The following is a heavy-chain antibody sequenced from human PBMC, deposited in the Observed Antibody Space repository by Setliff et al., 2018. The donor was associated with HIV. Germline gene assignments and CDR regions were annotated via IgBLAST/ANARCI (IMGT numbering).Heavy chain of an antibody. Sequence: GESLKISCAASGFTFSSYAMSWVRQAPGKGLEWVSAISGSGGRTYYADSVKGQFTISRDNSKNTLYLQMNSLRAEDTALYYCAKAYYYDSSALMTDYWGQGTLVTVSS. CDR2: ISGSGGRT. CDR1: GFTFSSYA. D-gene: IGHD3-22*01. CDR3: AKAYYYDSSALMTDY. J-gene: IGHJ4*02. V-gene: IGHV3-23*01.